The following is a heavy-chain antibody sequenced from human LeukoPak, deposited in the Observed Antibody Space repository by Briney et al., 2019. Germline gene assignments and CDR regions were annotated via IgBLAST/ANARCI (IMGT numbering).Heavy chain of an antibody. D-gene: IGHD3-10*01. Sequence: GGSLRLSCAASGFSFSDSYMTWIRQAPGKGLEWVSYISSSGSYKDYADSVKGRFAISRDNGKNSLFLQMNSLRLEDTAAYYCARYRNALVRESYGAWFDPWGQGTLVTVSS. V-gene: IGHV3-11*03. CDR3: ARYRNALVRESYGAWFDP. CDR2: ISSSGSYK. CDR1: GFSFSDSY. J-gene: IGHJ5*02.